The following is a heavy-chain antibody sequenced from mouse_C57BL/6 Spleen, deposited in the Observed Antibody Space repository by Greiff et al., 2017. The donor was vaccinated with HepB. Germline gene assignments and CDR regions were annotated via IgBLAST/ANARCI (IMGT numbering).Heavy chain of an antibody. Sequence: DVRVVESGGGLVQPGGSLSLSCAASGFTFTDYYMSWVRQPPGKALEWLGFIRNKANGYTTEYSASVKGRFTISRDNSQSILYLQMNALRAEDSATYYCARYGTDYGSSYYAMDYWGQGTSVTVSS. J-gene: IGHJ4*01. D-gene: IGHD1-1*01. CDR3: ARYGTDYGSSYYAMDY. CDR2: IRNKANGYTT. CDR1: GFTFTDYY. V-gene: IGHV7-3*01.